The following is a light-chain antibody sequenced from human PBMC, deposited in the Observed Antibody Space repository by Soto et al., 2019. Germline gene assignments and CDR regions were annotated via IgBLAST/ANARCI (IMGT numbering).Light chain of an antibody. CDR3: QQYDSTPPT. Sequence: EIVLTQSPGTLSLSPGERATLSCRASQSVNSNYLAWYQRKPGQALRLLIYGASNRATDIPYRFSASGSGTDFTLTNTRLEAEDFALYYCQQYDSTPPTFGQGTKAEVK. V-gene: IGKV3-20*01. J-gene: IGKJ1*01. CDR1: QSVNSNY. CDR2: GAS.